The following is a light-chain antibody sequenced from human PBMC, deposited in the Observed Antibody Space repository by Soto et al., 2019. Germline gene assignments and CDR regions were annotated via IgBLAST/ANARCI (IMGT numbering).Light chain of an antibody. CDR2: GNS. CDR3: QSFDSSRFYV. V-gene: IGLV1-40*01. CDR1: SSNIGTGYD. J-gene: IGLJ1*01. Sequence: QSVLTQPPSVSGAPGQRVTISCTGSSSNIGTGYDVHWYQQLPGTAPKLLIYGNSNXXXXXXXXXSGXKSGTSASLAITGLQAEDEADYYCQSFDSSRFYVFGTGTKVTVL.